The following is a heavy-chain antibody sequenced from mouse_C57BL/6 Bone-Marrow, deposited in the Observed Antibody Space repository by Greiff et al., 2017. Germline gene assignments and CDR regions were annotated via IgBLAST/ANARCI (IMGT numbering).Heavy chain of an antibody. CDR1: GYAFSSSW. CDR2: IYPGDGDT. J-gene: IGHJ1*03. Sequence: QVQLQQSGPELVKPGASVKISCKASGYAFSSSWMNWVKQRPGKGLEWIGRIYPGDGDTNYNGKFKGKATLTADKSSSTAYMQLSSLTSEDAAVYFCARGPQGYFDVWGKGTTVTVSS. V-gene: IGHV1-82*01. CDR3: ARGPQGYFDV.